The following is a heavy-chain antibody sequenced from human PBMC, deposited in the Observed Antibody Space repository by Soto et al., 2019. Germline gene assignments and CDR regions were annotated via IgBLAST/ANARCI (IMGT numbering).Heavy chain of an antibody. D-gene: IGHD3-22*01. Sequence: GGSLRLSCAASGSTFSSYVMIWVRQAPGKGLEWVSAISGSGGNTYYADSVKGRFTISRDNSKNTLFLQMNSLRAEDTALYFCAKEMGDYYDSSGSWFDPWGQGTLVTVSS. J-gene: IGHJ5*02. CDR1: GSTFSSYV. V-gene: IGHV3-23*01. CDR3: AKEMGDYYDSSGSWFDP. CDR2: ISGSGGNT.